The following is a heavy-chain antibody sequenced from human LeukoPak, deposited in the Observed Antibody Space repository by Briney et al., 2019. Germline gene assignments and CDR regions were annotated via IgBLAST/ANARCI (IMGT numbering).Heavy chain of an antibody. CDR1: GFTLSSDW. CDR2: INQDGRTK. V-gene: IGHV3-7*05. J-gene: IGHJ3*01. CDR3: ARDPDILTGVALDV. Sequence: GGSLRLSCVASGFTLSSDWMNWVRQAPGKGLEWVANINQDGRTKTYLDSVKGRFTISRDNAKNSLYLQMNSLRAEDTALYYCARDPDILTGVALDVWGQGKMVTVSS. D-gene: IGHD3-9*01.